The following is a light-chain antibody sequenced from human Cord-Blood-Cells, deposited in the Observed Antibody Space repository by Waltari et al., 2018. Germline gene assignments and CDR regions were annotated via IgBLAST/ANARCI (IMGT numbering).Light chain of an antibody. CDR3: QQRSNWPRT. CDR2: DAS. CDR1: QSVSSY. Sequence: EIVLTQSPATLSLSPGERATFSCRASQSVSSYLAWYQQKPGQAPRLLIYDASNRATCIPARFSGSGSGTDFTLTISSLEPEDFAVYYCQQRSNWPRTFGQGTKVEIK. J-gene: IGKJ1*01. V-gene: IGKV3-11*01.